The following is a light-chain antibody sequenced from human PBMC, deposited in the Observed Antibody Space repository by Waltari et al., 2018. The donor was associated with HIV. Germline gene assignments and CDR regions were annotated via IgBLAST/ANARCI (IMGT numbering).Light chain of an antibody. CDR2: KAS. V-gene: IGKV1-5*03. Sequence: IQMTPSPSTLSASVGDRVTITCRASQSISSWLAWYQQKPGKAPKLLIYKASSLESGVPSRFSGSESGTEFTLTVSSLQPDDFATYYCQQYNSYPFTFGPGTKVDIK. CDR3: QQYNSYPFT. CDR1: QSISSW. J-gene: IGKJ3*01.